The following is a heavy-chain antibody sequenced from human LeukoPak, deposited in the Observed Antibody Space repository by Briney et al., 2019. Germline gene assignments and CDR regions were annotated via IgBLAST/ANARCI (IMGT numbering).Heavy chain of an antibody. CDR2: ISSSGST. D-gene: IGHD3-16*01. J-gene: IGHJ4*02. Sequence: SETLSLTCTVSVSGDSFSSYHWSWLRQPPGKGLEWIGYISSSGSTSYNTSLKSRVTISVDTSKNQFPLKLSSVTAADTAVYYCARVGRGDHTWGSYYCDHWGQGTLVSVSS. V-gene: IGHV4-59*01. CDR3: ARVGRGDHTWGSYYCDH. CDR1: GDSFSSYH.